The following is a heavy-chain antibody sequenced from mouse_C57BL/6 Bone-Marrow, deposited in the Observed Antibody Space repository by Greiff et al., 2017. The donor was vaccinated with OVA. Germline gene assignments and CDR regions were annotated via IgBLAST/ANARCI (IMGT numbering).Heavy chain of an antibody. V-gene: IGHV1-58*01. CDR1: GYTFTSYG. J-gene: IGHJ2*01. CDR3: TLWDPYYFDY. CDR2: IYIGNGYT. Sequence: VQLKESGAELVRPGSSVKMSCKTSGYTFTSYGINWVKPRPGQGLEWIGYIYIGNGYTEYNEKFKGKATLTSDTSYSTAYMQLSSLTSEDSAIYFCTLWDPYYFDYWGQGTTLTVSS. D-gene: IGHD4-1*01.